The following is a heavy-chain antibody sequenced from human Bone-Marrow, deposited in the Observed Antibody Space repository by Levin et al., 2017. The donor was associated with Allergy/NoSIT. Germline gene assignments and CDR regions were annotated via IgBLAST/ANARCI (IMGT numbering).Heavy chain of an antibody. CDR1: GGSISSGRYY. J-gene: IGHJ6*03. V-gene: IGHV4-61*02. Sequence: PSETLSLTCSVSGGSISSGRYYFTWVRQSAGKGLEWIGRIYTTGSTNYNPSLESRVTISRDTFKKEVYLTLSSVTAADTAVYYCARDRLASLYYYSMDVWGKGTTVIVSS. CDR2: IYTTGST. CDR3: ARDRLASLYYYSMDV.